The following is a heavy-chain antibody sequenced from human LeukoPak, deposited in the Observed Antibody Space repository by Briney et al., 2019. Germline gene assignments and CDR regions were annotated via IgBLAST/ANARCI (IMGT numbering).Heavy chain of an antibody. CDR3: ANSYSPPHY. CDR1: GFTFSNSW. Sequence: GGSLRLSCAASGFTFSNSWMHWVRQAPGKRLVWVSRVNTDGSVTTYADSVRGRFTISRDNAKNTLYLQMNSLRAEDSALYYCANSYSPPHYWGQGTLVTVSS. D-gene: IGHD3-10*01. V-gene: IGHV3-74*01. CDR2: VNTDGSVT. J-gene: IGHJ4*02.